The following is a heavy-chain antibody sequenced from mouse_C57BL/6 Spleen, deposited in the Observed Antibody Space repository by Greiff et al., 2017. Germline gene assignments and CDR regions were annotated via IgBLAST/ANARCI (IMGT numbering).Heavy chain of an antibody. V-gene: IGHV1-52*01. D-gene: IGHD2-2*01. CDR2: IDPSDSET. CDR3: ARKGVTTGRDY. CDR1: GYTFTSYW. J-gene: IGHJ4*01. Sequence: VKLQQPGAELVRPGSSVKLSCKASGYTFTSYWMHWVKQRPIQGLEWIGNIDPSDSETHYNQKFKDKATLTVDKSSSTAYMQLSSLTSGDSAVYYCARKGVTTGRDYWGQGTSVTGSS.